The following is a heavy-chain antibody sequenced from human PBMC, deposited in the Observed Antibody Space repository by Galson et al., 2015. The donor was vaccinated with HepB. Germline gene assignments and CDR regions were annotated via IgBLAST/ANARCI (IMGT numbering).Heavy chain of an antibody. D-gene: IGHD3-22*01. CDR3: ARVFDSSGYYYFNY. CDR2: INTNTGNP. Sequence: SCKASGYTFTSYAMTWVRQAPGQGLEWMGWINTNTGNPTYAQGFTGRFVFSLDTSVSTAYLQISSLKAEDTAVYYCARVFDSSGYYYFNYWGQGTLVTVSS. CDR1: GYTFTSYA. V-gene: IGHV7-4-1*02. J-gene: IGHJ4*02.